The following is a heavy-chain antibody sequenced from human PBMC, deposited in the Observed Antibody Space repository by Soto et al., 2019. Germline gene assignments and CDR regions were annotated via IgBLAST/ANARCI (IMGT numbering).Heavy chain of an antibody. V-gene: IGHV3-33*01. CDR3: ARDIVLTAGYYYGMDV. CDR1: GFTFSSYG. Sequence: GGSLRLSCAASGFTFSSYGMHWVRQAPGKGLEWVAVIWFDGSNKYYADSVKGRFTISRDNSKNTLYLQMNSLRAEDTAVYYCARDIVLTAGYYYGMDVWGQGTTVTVSS. J-gene: IGHJ6*02. CDR2: IWFDGSNK. D-gene: IGHD2-8*01.